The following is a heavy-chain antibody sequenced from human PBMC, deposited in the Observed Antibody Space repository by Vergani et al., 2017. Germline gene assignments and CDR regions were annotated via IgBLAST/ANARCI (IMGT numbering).Heavy chain of an antibody. J-gene: IGHJ5*02. Sequence: QVQLVESGGGVVQPGRSLRLSCAASGFTFSSYAMHWVRQAPGKGLEWVAVISYDGSNKYYADSVKGRFTSSRDNSKNTLYLQMNSLRAEDTAVYYCARDSPLRFLEWLSGWFDPWGQGTLVTVSS. D-gene: IGHD3-3*01. CDR1: GFTFSSYA. CDR2: ISYDGSNK. CDR3: ARDSPLRFLEWLSGWFDP. V-gene: IGHV3-30-3*01.